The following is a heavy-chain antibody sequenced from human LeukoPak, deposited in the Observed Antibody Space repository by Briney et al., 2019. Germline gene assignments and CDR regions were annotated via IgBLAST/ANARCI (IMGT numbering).Heavy chain of an antibody. D-gene: IGHD6-6*01. Sequence: ASVKVSCKASGYTFTGYYMHWVRQAPGQGLEWMGWINSSSGGTNYAQKFQGRVTMTRDTSISTAYMELSRLRPDDTAVYYCARVRGYSSSSGFDYWGQGTLVTVS. CDR2: INSSSGGT. CDR3: ARVRGYSSSSGFDY. V-gene: IGHV1-2*02. CDR1: GYTFTGYY. J-gene: IGHJ4*02.